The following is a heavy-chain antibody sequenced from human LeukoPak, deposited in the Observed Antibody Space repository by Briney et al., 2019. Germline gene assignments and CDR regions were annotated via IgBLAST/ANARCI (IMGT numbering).Heavy chain of an antibody. CDR2: INPNSGGT. D-gene: IGHD3-9*01. CDR3: ARPYYDILTGYWTLDY. V-gene: IGHV1-2*02. J-gene: IGHJ4*02. CDR1: GYSFILYG. Sequence: ASVKVSCKTSGYSFILYGISWVRQAPGQGPEWMGWINPNSGGTNYAQKFQGRVTMTRDTSISTAYMELSRLRSDDTAVYYCARPYYDILTGYWTLDYWGQGTLVTVSS.